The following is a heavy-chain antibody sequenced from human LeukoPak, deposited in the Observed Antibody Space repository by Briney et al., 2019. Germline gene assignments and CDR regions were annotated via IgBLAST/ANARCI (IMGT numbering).Heavy chain of an antibody. CDR1: GFTFSDYS. CDR3: ARDRAAGAYPWYFDY. V-gene: IGHV3-48*01. Sequence: GGSLRLSCAASGFTFSDYSMNWVRQAPGKGVEWVSYISSSSNTIYYADSVKGRFTISRDNAKNSLYLQMNSLRAEDTAVYYCARDRAAGAYPWYFDYWGQGTLVTVSS. J-gene: IGHJ4*02. D-gene: IGHD3-16*01. CDR2: ISSSSNTI.